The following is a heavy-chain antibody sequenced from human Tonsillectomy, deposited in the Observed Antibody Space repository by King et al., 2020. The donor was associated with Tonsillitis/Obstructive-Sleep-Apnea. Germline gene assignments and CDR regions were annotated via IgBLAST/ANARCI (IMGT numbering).Heavy chain of an antibody. CDR3: ARDCSSTSCYFDY. V-gene: IGHV1-2*06. CDR2: INPNMGGP. J-gene: IGHJ4*02. CDR1: GYTFTGYY. D-gene: IGHD2-2*01. Sequence: QLVQSGAEVKKPGASVKVSCKASGYTFTGYYMHWVRQAPGQGLEWMGRINPNMGGPNYAQKFQGRVTMTRDTSISTAYMELSRLRSDDTAVYYCARDCSSTSCYFDYWGQGTLVTVSS.